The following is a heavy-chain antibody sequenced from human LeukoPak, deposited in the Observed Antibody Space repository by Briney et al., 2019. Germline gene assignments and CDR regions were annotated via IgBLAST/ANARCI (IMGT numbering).Heavy chain of an antibody. J-gene: IGHJ4*02. Sequence: ASVKVSCKASGGTFSSYAISWVRQAPGQGLEWMGGIIPIFGTANYAQKFQGRVTITADESTSTACMELSSLRSEDTAVYYCARGYYYGSGSQYYFDYWGQGTLVTVSS. D-gene: IGHD3-10*01. V-gene: IGHV1-69*13. CDR2: IIPIFGTA. CDR3: ARGYYYGSGSQYYFDY. CDR1: GGTFSSYA.